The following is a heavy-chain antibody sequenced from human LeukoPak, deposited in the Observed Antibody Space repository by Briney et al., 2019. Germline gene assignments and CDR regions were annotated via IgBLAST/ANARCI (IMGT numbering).Heavy chain of an antibody. CDR1: GLTFTNYG. CDR3: ARDRYCSSTSCYGQRYNWFDP. V-gene: IGHV3-23*01. Sequence: GGSLRLSCAASGLTFTNYGMSWVRQAPGKGLEWVSGINAGGGSAYADSVKGRFTISRDNSKNTLYLQMNSLRAEDTAVYYCARDRYCSSTSCYGQRYNWFDPWGQGTLVTVSS. CDR2: INAGGGSA. J-gene: IGHJ5*02. D-gene: IGHD2-2*01.